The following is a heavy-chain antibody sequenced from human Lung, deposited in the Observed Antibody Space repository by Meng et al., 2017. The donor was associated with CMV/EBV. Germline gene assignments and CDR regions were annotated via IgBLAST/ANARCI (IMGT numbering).Heavy chain of an antibody. CDR2: INSYSGHT. CDR1: GYTFSDYG. Sequence: ASXXVSXKASGYTFSDYGIGWVRQAPGQGLEWMGWINSYSGHTNYAQKLQGRVTMTTDTSTSSAYMKLRSLRSDDTAVYYCARVYCSGGSCYSPFDYWGQGXLVTVSS. V-gene: IGHV1-18*01. D-gene: IGHD2-15*01. CDR3: ARVYCSGGSCYSPFDY. J-gene: IGHJ4*02.